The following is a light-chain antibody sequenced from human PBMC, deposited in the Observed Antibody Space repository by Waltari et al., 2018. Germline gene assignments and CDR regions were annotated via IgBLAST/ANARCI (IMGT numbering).Light chain of an antibody. CDR3: CSYVGGAKVT. CDR2: DGD. V-gene: IGLV2-23*01. Sequence: QSALTQPASAAGSPAPSLTSSCPATASDAGPDKLVPWYQHHPGTAPKLIIYDGDKRPSGVSSRFSASKSGDTASLTISGLQSEDEADYYCCSYVGGAKVTFGGGTKVTVL. CDR1: ASDAGPDKL. J-gene: IGLJ2*01.